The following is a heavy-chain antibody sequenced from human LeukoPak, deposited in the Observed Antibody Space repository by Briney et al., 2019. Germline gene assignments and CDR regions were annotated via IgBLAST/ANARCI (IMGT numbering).Heavy chain of an antibody. D-gene: IGHD1-26*01. V-gene: IGHV3-21*01. J-gene: IGHJ4*02. CDR2: ISSSSSYI. CDR1: GFTFSSSS. CDR3: ASALASGSSAFDY. Sequence: GGSLRLSCAASGFTFSSSSMNWVRQAPGKGLEWVSSISSSSSYIYFADSVKGRFTISRDNAKSSVYLQMNSLRAEDTAVYYCASALASGSSAFDYWGQGTLVTVSS.